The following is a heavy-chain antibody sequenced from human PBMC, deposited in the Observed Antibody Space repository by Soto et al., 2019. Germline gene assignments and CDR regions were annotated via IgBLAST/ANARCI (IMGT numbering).Heavy chain of an antibody. D-gene: IGHD3-16*01. V-gene: IGHV3-48*03. CDR2: ISGSGTT. CDR3: ARGGIH. CDR1: GYTFNSHD. J-gene: IGHJ4*02. Sequence: EVLLVESGGGSRQPGGSLRLSCVASGYTFNSHDMNWVRQAPGKGLEWISSISGSGTTNYAESVKGRFTISRDNAHKSLFLEMKDLRVEDTAVYYCARGGIHWGQGTLVTVSS.